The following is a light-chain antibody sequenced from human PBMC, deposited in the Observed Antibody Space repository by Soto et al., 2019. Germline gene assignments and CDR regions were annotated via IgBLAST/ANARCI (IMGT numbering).Light chain of an antibody. CDR3: MQALRTPLT. CDR2: LGS. V-gene: IGKV2-28*01. Sequence: DLLVASSQVSLPVTPGAPASISCRSSQSLLHSDGYNYLNWYLQKAGQSPQLLIYLGSNRASGVPARFSGSGSGTDFTLKISRVEAEDVGVYYCMQALRTPLTFGGGTKVDIK. J-gene: IGKJ4*01. CDR1: QSLLHSDGYNY.